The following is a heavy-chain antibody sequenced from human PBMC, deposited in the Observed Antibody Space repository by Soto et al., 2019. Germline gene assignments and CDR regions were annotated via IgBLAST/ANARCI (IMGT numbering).Heavy chain of an antibody. J-gene: IGHJ4*02. Sequence: GGSLSLSCVASGFTFSNYAMNWVRQAPGKGLGGGAVISSDGSEKDYLDSVRDRFTISRDNSKNTLYLQMNNLRPEDTAIYYCAKSPKVISTSFDYWGQGSLVTVSS. V-gene: IGHV3-30*18. CDR1: GFTFSNYA. CDR3: AKSPKVISTSFDY. CDR2: ISSDGSEK. D-gene: IGHD3-22*01.